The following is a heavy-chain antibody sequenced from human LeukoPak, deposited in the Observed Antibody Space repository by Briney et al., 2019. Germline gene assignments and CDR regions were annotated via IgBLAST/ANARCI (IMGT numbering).Heavy chain of an antibody. CDR3: ARVLGYCSSTSCAYYYGMDV. CDR2: ISAYNGNT. Sequence: ASVKVSCKASGYTFTGYYMHWVRQAPGQGLEWMGWISAYNGNTNYAQKLQGRVTMTTDTSTSTAYMELRSLRSDDTAVYYCARVLGYCSSTSCAYYYGMDVWGQGTTVTVAS. V-gene: IGHV1-18*04. D-gene: IGHD2-2*01. J-gene: IGHJ6*02. CDR1: GYTFTGYY.